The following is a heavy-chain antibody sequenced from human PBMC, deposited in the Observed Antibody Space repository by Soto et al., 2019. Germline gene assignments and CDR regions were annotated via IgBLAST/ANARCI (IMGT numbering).Heavy chain of an antibody. CDR1: GGSFSGYY. CDR3: ARRITKIVVVFDY. V-gene: IGHV4-34*01. CDR2: IDHSGST. Sequence: QVQLQQWGAGLLKPSETLSLTCAVSGGSFSGYYWSWIRQPPGKGLEWIGAIDHSGSTSYNPSFKYRVSMSGDTSKTQFSLNLNSVTAADTAVYFCARRITKIVVVFDYWGQGTLVTVSS. D-gene: IGHD3-22*01. J-gene: IGHJ4*02.